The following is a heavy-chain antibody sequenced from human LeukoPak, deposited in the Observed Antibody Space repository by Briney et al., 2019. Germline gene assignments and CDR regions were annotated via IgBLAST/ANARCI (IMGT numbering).Heavy chain of an antibody. CDR3: AKAPVTTCSGAYCYPFDY. CDR2: IRYDANNI. V-gene: IGHV3-30*02. D-gene: IGHD2-15*01. CDR1: KFSFKDYG. J-gene: IGHJ4*02. Sequence: GGSLRLSCVASKFSFKDYGMHWVRLSPDRGLEWVAFIRYDANNIFYSDSVKGRFIISRDSSKNTLYLQMNSLRAGDAAVYYCAKAPVTTCSGAYCYPFDYWSQGTLVTVSS.